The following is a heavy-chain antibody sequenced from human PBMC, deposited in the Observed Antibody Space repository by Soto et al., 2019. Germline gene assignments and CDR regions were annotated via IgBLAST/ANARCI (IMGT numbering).Heavy chain of an antibody. CDR1: GGTFSSCA. V-gene: IGHV1-69*13. D-gene: IGHD3-9*01. J-gene: IGHJ6*02. CDR2: IIPIFGTA. Sequence: SVKVSCKASGGTFSSCAISWVRQAPGQGLEWMGGIIPIFGTANYAQKFQGRVTITADESTSTAYMELSSLRSEDTAVYYCARDGDISTGYPYSHEPHYYYGMDVRGQGTTVTVSS. CDR3: ARDGDISTGYPYSHEPHYYYGMDV.